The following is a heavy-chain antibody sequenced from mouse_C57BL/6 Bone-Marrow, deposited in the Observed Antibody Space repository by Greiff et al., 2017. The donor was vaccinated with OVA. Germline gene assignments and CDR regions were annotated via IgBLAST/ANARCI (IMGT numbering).Heavy chain of an antibody. J-gene: IGHJ3*01. CDR1: GYTFTDYY. CDR2: INPYNGGT. V-gene: IGHV1-19*01. CDR3: SSVKTSLRQGFAY. Sequence: VQLQQSGPVLVKPGASVKMSCKASGYTFTDYYMNWVKQSHGKSLEWIGVINPYNGGTSYNQKFKGKATLTVDKSYSTAYMELNSLTSEDSAVYYCSSVKTSLRQGFAYWGQGTLVTVSA. D-gene: IGHD2-4*01.